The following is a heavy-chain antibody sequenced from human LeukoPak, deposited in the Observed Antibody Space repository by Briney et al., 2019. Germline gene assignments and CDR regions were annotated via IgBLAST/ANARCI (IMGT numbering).Heavy chain of an antibody. J-gene: IGHJ6*03. CDR3: ARTGSEHYYYYYYMDV. CDR2: ISASNGNT. CDR1: GYTFTRYG. D-gene: IGHD3-10*01. V-gene: IGHV1-18*01. Sequence: ASVRVSCKASGYTFTRYGISWVRQAPGQGLQWLGWISASNGNTNYAQKFRDRVTMSTDTSTGTAYMELRSLRSDDTAVYYCARTGSEHYYYYYYMDVWGKGTTVTVSS.